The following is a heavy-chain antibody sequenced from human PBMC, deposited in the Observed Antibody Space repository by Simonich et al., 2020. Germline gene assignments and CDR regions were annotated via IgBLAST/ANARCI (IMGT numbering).Heavy chain of an antibody. CDR3: ARDRGSSAFDI. CDR2: ISSSGSTI. CDR1: VFTFSSYE. D-gene: IGHD6-6*01. J-gene: IGHJ3*02. V-gene: IGHV3-48*03. Sequence: EVQLVESGGGLVQPGGSLRLSCAASVFTFSSYEMNWVRQAPGKGLEWVSYISSSGSTIYYADSVKGRFTIARDNAKNSLYLQMNSLRAEDTAVYYCARDRGSSAFDIWGQGTMVTVSS.